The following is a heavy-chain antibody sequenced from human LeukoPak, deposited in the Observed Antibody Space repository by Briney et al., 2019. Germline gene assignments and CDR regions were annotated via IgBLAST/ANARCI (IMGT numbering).Heavy chain of an antibody. D-gene: IGHD3-10*01. V-gene: IGHV3-11*06. CDR2: ISSSSSYT. CDR1: GFILSDYY. Sequence: GGSLRLSCAASGFILSDYYMSWIRQAPGKGLEWVSYISSSSSYTINADSVKGRFTVFRDNAKNLVFLQMNRLRAEDTAVYYCARDRGDSGSCEYWGEGTLVSVSS. J-gene: IGHJ4*02. CDR3: ARDRGDSGSCEY.